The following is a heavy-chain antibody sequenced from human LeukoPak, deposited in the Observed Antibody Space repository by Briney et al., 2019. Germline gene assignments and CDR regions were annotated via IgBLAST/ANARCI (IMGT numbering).Heavy chain of an antibody. J-gene: IGHJ5*02. CDR3: ARGGGGRYCSSTSCYGGFDP. V-gene: IGHV4-34*01. CDR2: INHSGST. D-gene: IGHD2-2*01. CDR1: GGSFSGYY. Sequence: PSETLSLTCAVYGGSFSGYYWSWIRQPPGKGLEWIGEINHSGSTNYNPSLKSRVTISVDTSKNQFSLKLSSVTAADTAVYYCARGGGGRYCSSTSCYGGFDPWGQGTLVTVSS.